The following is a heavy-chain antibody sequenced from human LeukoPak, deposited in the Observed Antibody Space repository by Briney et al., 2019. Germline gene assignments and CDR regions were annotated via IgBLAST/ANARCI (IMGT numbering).Heavy chain of an antibody. CDR2: INPNSGGT. J-gene: IGHJ5*02. V-gene: IGHV1-2*04. D-gene: IGHD3-10*01. CDR3: ARDRGDGGPNFWFDP. Sequence: ASVTVSRKASGYTFTGYYMHWVRQAPGQGLEWMGWINPNSGGTNYAQKFQGWVTMTRDTSISTAYMELSRLRSDDTAVYYCARDRGDGGPNFWFDPWGQGTLVTVSS. CDR1: GYTFTGYY.